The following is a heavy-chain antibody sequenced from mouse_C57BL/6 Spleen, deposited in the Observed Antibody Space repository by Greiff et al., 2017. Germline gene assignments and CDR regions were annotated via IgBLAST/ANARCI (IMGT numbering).Heavy chain of an antibody. V-gene: IGHV1-64*01. CDR1: GYTFTSYW. D-gene: IGHD2-3*01. Sequence: QVQLQQPGAELVKPGASVKLSCKASGYTFTSYWMHWVKQRPGQGLEWIGMIHPNSGSTNYNEKFKSRDTLTVDKSSSTAYMQLSSLTSEDSAVYYCARWDGYYGYFDVWGTGTTVTVSS. J-gene: IGHJ1*03. CDR2: IHPNSGST. CDR3: ARWDGYYGYFDV.